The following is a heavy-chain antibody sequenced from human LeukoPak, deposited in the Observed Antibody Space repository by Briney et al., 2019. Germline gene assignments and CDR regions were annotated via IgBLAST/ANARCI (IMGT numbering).Heavy chain of an antibody. CDR2: ISGGSSII. CDR3: AKSRVRNDIIFDY. CDR1: GFTFSSYS. J-gene: IGHJ4*02. Sequence: PGGSLRLSCAASGFTFSSYSMNWVRQAPGKGLEWVSFISGGSSIIHYADSVKGRFTISRDDAKDSLYLQMSSLGDEDTAAYYCAKSRVRNDIIFDYWGQGTLVTVSS. D-gene: IGHD3-10*01. V-gene: IGHV3-48*02.